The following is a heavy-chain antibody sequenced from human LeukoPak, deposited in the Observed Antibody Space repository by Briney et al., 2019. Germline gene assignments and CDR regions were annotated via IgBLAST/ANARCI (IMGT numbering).Heavy chain of an antibody. CDR1: GYTFTGYY. CDR3: ARARRFYDSSGSTDY. J-gene: IGHJ4*02. D-gene: IGHD3-22*01. V-gene: IGHV1-2*02. Sequence: ASVKVSCKASGYTFTGYYMHWVRQAPGQGLEWMGWINPNSGGTNYAQKFQGRVTMTRDTSISTAYMELSRLRPDDTAVYYCARARRFYDSSGSTDYWGQGTLVTVSS. CDR2: INPNSGGT.